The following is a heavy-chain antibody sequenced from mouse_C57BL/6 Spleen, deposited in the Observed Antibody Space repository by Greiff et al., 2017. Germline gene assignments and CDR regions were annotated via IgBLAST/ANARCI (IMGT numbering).Heavy chain of an antibody. CDR3: AREVYSYYYAMDY. J-gene: IGHJ4*01. CDR1: GYSITSGYY. CDR2: ISYDGSN. Sequence: EVQLQESGPGLVKPSQSLSLTCSVTGYSITSGYYWNWIRQFPGNKLEWMGYISYDGSNNYNPYLKNRISFTLDTSKNQFFLKLNSVTTEDTTTYYCAREVYSYYYAMDYWGQGASVTGSS. V-gene: IGHV3-6*01. D-gene: IGHD2-1*01.